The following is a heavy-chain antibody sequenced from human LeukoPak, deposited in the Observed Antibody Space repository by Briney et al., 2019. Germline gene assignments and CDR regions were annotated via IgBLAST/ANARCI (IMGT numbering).Heavy chain of an antibody. D-gene: IGHD5-24*01. V-gene: IGHV3-30*19. CDR2: ISYDGSNK. J-gene: IGHJ2*01. CDR3: ARDGPRANYWYFDL. CDR1: GFTFSSYG. Sequence: GGSLRLSCAASGFTFSSYGMHWVRQAPGKGLEWVAVISYDGSNKYYADSVKGRFTISRDNSKNTLYLQMNSLRAEDTAVYYCARDGPRANYWYFDLWGRGTLVTVSS.